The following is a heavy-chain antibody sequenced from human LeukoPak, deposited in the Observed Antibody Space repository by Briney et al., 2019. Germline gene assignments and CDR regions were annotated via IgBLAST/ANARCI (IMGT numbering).Heavy chain of an antibody. CDR3: AKEHMAVTGYFDG. CDR2: IYSSGST. J-gene: IGHJ4*02. D-gene: IGHD6-19*01. Sequence: SETLSLTCTVSGGSVTSGSNYWSWTRQPPGRGLEWIGYIYSSGSTEYTPGLKSRVTISMDPSRNQFSLKLRSVTTADTAVYFCAKEHMAVTGYFDGWGTGALVSVSS. CDR1: GGSVTSGSNY. V-gene: IGHV4-61*01.